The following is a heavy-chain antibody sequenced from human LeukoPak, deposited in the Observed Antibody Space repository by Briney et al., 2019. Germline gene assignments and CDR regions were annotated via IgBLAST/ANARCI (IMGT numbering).Heavy chain of an antibody. CDR3: ARDPQVTAIHDAFDI. CDR2: IYSGGST. J-gene: IGHJ3*02. CDR1: GFAVISND. V-gene: IGHV3-66*01. D-gene: IGHD2-21*02. Sequence: GGSLRLSCAASGFAVISNDMSWVRQAPGKGLECVSVIYSGGSTYYADSVKGRFTISRAISKNTLYLQMNSLRAEDTAVYYCARDPQVTAIHDAFDIWGQGTMVTVSS.